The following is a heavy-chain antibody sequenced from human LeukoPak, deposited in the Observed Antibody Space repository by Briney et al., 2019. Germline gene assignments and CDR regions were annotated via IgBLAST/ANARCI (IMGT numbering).Heavy chain of an antibody. V-gene: IGHV3-21*01. CDR2: ISSSSSYI. J-gene: IGHJ6*02. CDR1: GFIFNTYT. D-gene: IGHD2-2*01. Sequence: GGSLRLSGAASGFIFNTYTMNWVRQAPGKGLEWVSSISSSSSYIYYADPVKGRFTISRDNAKNSLYLQMNSLRAEDTAVYYCARMSCSSTSCYGYYYYGMDVWGQGTTVTVSS. CDR3: ARMSCSSTSCYGYYYYGMDV.